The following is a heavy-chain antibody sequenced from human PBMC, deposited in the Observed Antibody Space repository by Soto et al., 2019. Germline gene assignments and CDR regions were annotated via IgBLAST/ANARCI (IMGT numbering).Heavy chain of an antibody. CDR2: IYWADDK. J-gene: IGHJ6*03. V-gene: IGHV2-5*02. D-gene: IGHD3-10*01. CDR3: AHIPGSGQLLYSYYYYMDV. CDR1: GFSLTNSGEA. Sequence: QITLKESGPTLVKPTQTLTLTCTFSGFSLTNSGEAMGWIRQPPGKALEWLALIYWADDKRSSPSLKSRLTITKDTSKNQVVLTMPNMDPVDTATYYCAHIPGSGQLLYSYYYYMDVWGKGTTVTFSS.